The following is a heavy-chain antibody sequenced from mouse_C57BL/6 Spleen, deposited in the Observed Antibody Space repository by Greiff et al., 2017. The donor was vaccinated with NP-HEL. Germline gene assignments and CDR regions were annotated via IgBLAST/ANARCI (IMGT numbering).Heavy chain of an antibody. V-gene: IGHV1-20*01. D-gene: IGHD2-3*01. Sequence: EVQLQQSGPELVKPGDSVKISCKASGYSFTGYFMNWVMQSHGKSLEWIGRINPYNGDTFYNQKFKGKATLTVDKSSSTAHMELRSLTSEDSAVYYCARGDGYYFYYFDYWGQGTTLTVSS. CDR2: INPYNGDT. CDR1: GYSFTGYF. J-gene: IGHJ2*01. CDR3: ARGDGYYFYYFDY.